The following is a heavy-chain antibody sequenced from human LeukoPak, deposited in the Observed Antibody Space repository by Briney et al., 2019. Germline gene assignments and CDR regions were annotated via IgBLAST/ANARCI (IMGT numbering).Heavy chain of an antibody. J-gene: IGHJ4*02. CDR3: ASIMTTVTTSDY. D-gene: IGHD4-11*01. V-gene: IGHV3-21*01. CDR2: ISSSSSYI. Sequence: GGSLRLSCAASGFTFSSYSMNWVRQAPGKGLEWVSSISSSSSYIYYADSVKGRFTISRDNAKNSLYLQMNSLRAEDTAVYYCASIMTTVTTSDYWGQGTLVTVSS. CDR1: GFTFSSYS.